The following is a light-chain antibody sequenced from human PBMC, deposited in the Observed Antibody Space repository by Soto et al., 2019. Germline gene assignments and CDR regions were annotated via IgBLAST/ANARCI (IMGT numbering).Light chain of an antibody. J-gene: IGLJ3*02. V-gene: IGLV4-60*02. Sequence: QAVVTQSSSASASLGSSVELTCTLSSGHRSYIIAWHQQQSGKAPRYLMKLEGSGSYNKGSGVPDRFSGSSSGADRYLTISNLQFEDEADYYCEAWDSTTRVFGGGTKLTVL. CDR1: SGHRSYI. CDR3: EAWDSTTRV. CDR2: LEGSGSY.